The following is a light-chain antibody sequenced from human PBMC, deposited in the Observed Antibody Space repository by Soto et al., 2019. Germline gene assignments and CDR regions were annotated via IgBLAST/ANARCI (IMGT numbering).Light chain of an antibody. CDR1: SSDLSDYNY. J-gene: IGLJ1*01. CDR3: CSYTGSSHV. Sequence: QPVLTQPASVSGSPGQSITISCTGTSSDLSDYNYVSWYQHHTGKAPKLMIYDVSNRPSGVSNRFSGSKSGTTASLTISGLQAEDEADYYCCSYTGSSHVFGTGTKLTVL. CDR2: DVS. V-gene: IGLV2-14*03.